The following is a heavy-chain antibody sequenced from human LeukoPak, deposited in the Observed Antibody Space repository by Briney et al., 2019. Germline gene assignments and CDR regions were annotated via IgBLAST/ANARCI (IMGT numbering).Heavy chain of an antibody. CDR3: ARTKYTSSWYGPFDY. Sequence: GGSMRLSCAAAGFTFSTYGMHWVRQAPGKGREWVAFIRYDGSNEYYADSVKGRFTISRDNSKNTLYLQMASLRAEDTAVYYCARTKYTSSWYGPFDYWGQGTLVTVSS. D-gene: IGHD6-13*01. CDR1: GFTFSTYG. CDR2: IRYDGSNE. J-gene: IGHJ4*02. V-gene: IGHV3-30*02.